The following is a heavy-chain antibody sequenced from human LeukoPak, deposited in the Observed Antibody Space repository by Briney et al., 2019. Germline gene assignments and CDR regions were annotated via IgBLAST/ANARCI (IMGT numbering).Heavy chain of an antibody. V-gene: IGHV3-21*05. CDR2: ISGGSTYT. D-gene: IGHD3-3*01. Sequence: SGGSLRLSCAASGLTFSSHWMHWVRQAPGKGLEWVSYISGGSTYTNYANSVKGRFTISRDNARNSLFLQMNSLTAEDTAIYYCARSLISAVIGMDVWGQGTAVAVSS. CDR3: ARSLISAVIGMDV. CDR1: GLTFSSHW. J-gene: IGHJ6*02.